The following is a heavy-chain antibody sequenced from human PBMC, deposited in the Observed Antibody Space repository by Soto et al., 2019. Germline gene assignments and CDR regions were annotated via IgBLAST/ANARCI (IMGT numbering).Heavy chain of an antibody. Sequence: SLRLSCAASGFTFSSYDMHWVRQATGKGLKWVSAIGTAGDTYYPGSVKGRFTISRENAKNSLYLQMNSLRAGDTAVYYCARAVRSAAAGAWSVYSDQGTLDTVSS. J-gene: IGHJ4*02. V-gene: IGHV3-13*01. D-gene: IGHD6-25*01. CDR1: GFTFSSYD. CDR2: IGTAGDT. CDR3: ARAVRSAAAGAWSVY.